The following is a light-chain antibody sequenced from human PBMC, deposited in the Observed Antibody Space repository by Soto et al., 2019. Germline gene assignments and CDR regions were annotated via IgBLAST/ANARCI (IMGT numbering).Light chain of an antibody. Sequence: QSALTQPASVSGSPGQSITISCTGTSSDVGGCNCVSWYQQHPGKAPKLMIYEVSNRPSGVSNRFSGSKSGNTASLTISGLQADDEADYYCISYTSRSTFVFGTGTKVTVL. J-gene: IGLJ1*01. V-gene: IGLV2-14*01. CDR1: SSDVGGCNC. CDR3: ISYTSRSTFV. CDR2: EVS.